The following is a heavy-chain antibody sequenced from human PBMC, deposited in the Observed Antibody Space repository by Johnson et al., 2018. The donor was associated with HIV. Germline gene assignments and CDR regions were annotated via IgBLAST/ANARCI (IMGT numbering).Heavy chain of an antibody. D-gene: IGHD6-13*01. Sequence: VHLVESGGGAVQPGRSLRLSCAASGFTFSSYPMHWVRQAPGKGLEWVAVISSDGSNNSYADSVKGRFTISRDNSKNTLYLQMNRLRAEDTAVYYCERVITEGGTRWAFDIWGQGTMVTVSS. CDR2: ISSDGSNN. J-gene: IGHJ3*02. V-gene: IGHV3-30*14. CDR3: ERVITEGGTRWAFDI. CDR1: GFTFSSYP.